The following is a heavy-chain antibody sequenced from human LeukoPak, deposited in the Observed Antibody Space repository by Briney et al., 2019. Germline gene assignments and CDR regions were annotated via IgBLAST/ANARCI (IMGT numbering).Heavy chain of an antibody. CDR1: GFTFSSYG. CDR3: ARDYWNDNAVDY. Sequence: PGGSLRLSCAASGFTFSSYGMHWVRQAPGKGLEWVAFIRYDGSNKYYADSVKGRFTISRDNAKNSLYLQMNSLRAEDTAVYYCARDYWNDNAVDYWGQGTLVTVSS. V-gene: IGHV3-30*02. J-gene: IGHJ4*02. CDR2: IRYDGSNK. D-gene: IGHD1-1*01.